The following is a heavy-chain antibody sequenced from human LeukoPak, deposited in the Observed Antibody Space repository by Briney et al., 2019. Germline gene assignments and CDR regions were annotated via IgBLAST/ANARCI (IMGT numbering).Heavy chain of an antibody. D-gene: IGHD3-22*01. V-gene: IGHV4-34*01. CDR3: ARAYNDSSGYYYLHDY. Sequence: SETLSLTCAVYGGSFSGYYWSWIRQPPGKGLEWIGEINHSGSTNYNLSLKSRVTISVDTSKNQFSLKLSSVTAADTAVYYCARAYNDSSGYYYLHDYWGQGTLVTVSS. CDR1: GGSFSGYY. CDR2: INHSGST. J-gene: IGHJ4*02.